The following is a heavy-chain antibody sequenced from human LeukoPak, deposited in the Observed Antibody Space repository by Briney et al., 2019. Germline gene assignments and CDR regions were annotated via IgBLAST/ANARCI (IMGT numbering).Heavy chain of an antibody. D-gene: IGHD3-22*01. J-gene: IGHJ4*02. CDR3: ARSTPYDSSGYYALDY. CDR2: ISYDGSNK. V-gene: IGHV3-30*01. Sequence: PGGSLRLSCAASGFTFSSYAMHCVRQAPGKGLEWVAVISYDGSNKYYADSVKGRFIISRDNSKNTLYLQMNSLRAEDTAVYYCARSTPYDSSGYYALDYWGQGTLVTVSS. CDR1: GFTFSSYA.